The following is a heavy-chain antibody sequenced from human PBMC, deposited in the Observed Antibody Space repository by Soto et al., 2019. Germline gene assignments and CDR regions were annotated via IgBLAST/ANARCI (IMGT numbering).Heavy chain of an antibody. J-gene: IGHJ6*02. CDR1: GGSLSNYG. CDR2: IIPVFGTP. Sequence: QVQLVQSGAEVKKPGSSVTVSCKASGGSLSNYGISWVRQAPGQGLEWMGAIIPVFGTPNYAQKFQDRVTITADESTTTVYMEVRSLPSEDTAVYYCARGDATKIVVTTYYAMDVWGQGTTVTVSS. CDR3: ARGDATKIVVTTYYAMDV. V-gene: IGHV1-69*12. D-gene: IGHD3-22*01.